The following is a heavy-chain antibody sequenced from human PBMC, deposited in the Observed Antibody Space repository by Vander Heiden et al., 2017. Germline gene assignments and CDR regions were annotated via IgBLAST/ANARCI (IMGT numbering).Heavy chain of an antibody. V-gene: IGHV3-23*01. CDR2: ITGSGDYT. J-gene: IGHJ4*01. CDR3: AKGGIAARYLFDS. Sequence: EVQLLHSGGGLVQPGGSLRRACEASGFNFLTYGMSWVRQAPGKGLEWVSMITGSGDYTTYADSVKGRFTTSTDTSKTTVFLQMNSLKDEDTAIYYCAKGGIAARYLFDSWGHGVLVTVSS. D-gene: IGHD6-6*01. CDR1: GFNFLTYG.